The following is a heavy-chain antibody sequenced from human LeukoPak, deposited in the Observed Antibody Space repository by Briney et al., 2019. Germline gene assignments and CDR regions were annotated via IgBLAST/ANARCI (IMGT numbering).Heavy chain of an antibody. CDR3: ARLRNYYDSSGPLDY. CDR2: SDPEDGER. Sequence: ASVKVSCKVSGKTLSDLSIHWLRQPPGKGLEWLGGSDPEDGERSYAQMFQGRVTMTEDTSIDTAYMELSSLRSEDTAVYNCARLRNYYDSSGPLDYWDQGTLVTVPS. V-gene: IGHV1-24*01. D-gene: IGHD3-22*01. J-gene: IGHJ4*02. CDR1: GKTLSDLS.